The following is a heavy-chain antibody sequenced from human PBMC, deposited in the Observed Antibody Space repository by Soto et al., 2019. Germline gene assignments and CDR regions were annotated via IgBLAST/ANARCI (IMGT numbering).Heavy chain of an antibody. Sequence: SDTLSRTYYYSGWPFTAYYLSWIRQPPGKGREWIGEINHSGSTNYNPSLKSRVTISVDTSKNQFSLKLSSVTAADTAVYYCARGRWLRSSFDYWGQG. D-gene: IGHD5-12*01. V-gene: IGHV4-34*01. CDR2: INHSGST. J-gene: IGHJ4*02. CDR1: GWPFTAYY. CDR3: ARGRWLRSSFDY.